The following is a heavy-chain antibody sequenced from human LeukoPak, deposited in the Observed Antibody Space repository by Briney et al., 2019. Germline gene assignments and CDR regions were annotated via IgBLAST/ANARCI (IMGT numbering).Heavy chain of an antibody. V-gene: IGHV3-74*01. D-gene: IGHD2-15*01. J-gene: IGHJ4*02. CDR1: GFTFSRHW. CDR3: IRALSGSEDY. Sequence: PGGSLRLSCAASGFTFSRHWMHWVRQAPGKGLVWVSRINSDESTIDYADSVKGRFTISRDNVKNTVYLQMNSLRAEDTAVYYCIRALSGSEDYWGRGTLVTVSS. CDR2: INSDESTI.